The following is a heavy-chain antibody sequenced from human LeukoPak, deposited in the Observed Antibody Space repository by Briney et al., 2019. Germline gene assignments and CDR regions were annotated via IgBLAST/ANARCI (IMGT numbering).Heavy chain of an antibody. J-gene: IGHJ4*02. CDR2: INHSGST. CDR1: GFTFSNYW. D-gene: IGHD5-18*01. V-gene: IGHV4-34*01. CDR3: ARGGTNVDTAMVKNFDY. Sequence: GSLRLSCAASGFTFSNYWMNWIRQPPGKGLEWIGEINHSGSTNYNPSLKSRVTISVDTSKNQFSLKLSSVTAADTAVYYCARGGTNVDTAMVKNFDYWGQGTLVTVSS.